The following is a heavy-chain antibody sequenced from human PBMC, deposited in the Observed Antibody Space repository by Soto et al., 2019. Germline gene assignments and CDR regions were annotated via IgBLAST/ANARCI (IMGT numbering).Heavy chain of an antibody. J-gene: IGHJ4*02. CDR2: IYYSGGT. CDR3: PRGGVPTAPVVDS. D-gene: IGHD5-18*01. CDR1: GGSISSDHYY. V-gene: IGHV4-30-4*01. Sequence: SETLSLTCTVSGGSISSDHYYWGWIRQPPGRGLEWIGYIYYSGGTYFNPSLGSRTTISIDTSKNQFSLNLGSVTAAATPVYYCPRGGVPTAPVVDSWGQGPL.